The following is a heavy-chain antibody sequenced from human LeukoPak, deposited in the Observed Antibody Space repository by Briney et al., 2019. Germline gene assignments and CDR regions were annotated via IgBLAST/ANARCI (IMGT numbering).Heavy chain of an antibody. CDR2: ISGSGGST. V-gene: IGHV3-23*01. CDR3: AKSLWAPLPNEQPAPFDY. CDR1: GFTFSSYA. Sequence: QAGGSLRLSCAASGFTFSSYAMSWVRQAPGKGLEWVSAISGSGGSTYYADSVKGRFTISRDNSKNTLYLQMNSLRAEDTAVYYCAKSLWAPLPNEQPAPFDYWGQGTLVTVSS. D-gene: IGHD1/OR15-1a*01. J-gene: IGHJ4*02.